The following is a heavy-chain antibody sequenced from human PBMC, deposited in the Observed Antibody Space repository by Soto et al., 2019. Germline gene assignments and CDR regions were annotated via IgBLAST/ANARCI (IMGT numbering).Heavy chain of an antibody. CDR2: IYHSGST. V-gene: IGHV4-4*02. CDR3: ARVRGSGWYAFDI. D-gene: IGHD6-19*01. J-gene: IGHJ3*02. CDR1: GGSISSSNW. Sequence: QVQLQESGPGLVKPSGTLSLTCAVSGGSISSSNWWSWVRQPPGKGLEWIGEIYHSGSTNYNPSLKSRGTISVEKSQNQVSLKRSSVTAADAAVYYCARVRGSGWYAFDIWGQGTMVTVSS.